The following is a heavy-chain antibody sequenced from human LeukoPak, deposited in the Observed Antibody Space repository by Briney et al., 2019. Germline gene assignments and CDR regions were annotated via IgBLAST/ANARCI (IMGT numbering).Heavy chain of an antibody. Sequence: SGTLSLTCGVSGGSISSGNWWSWVRQSPGKGLEWIGEMYHRGNINYNPSLKSRVTISIDKSKNQFSLRLTSVTAADTAVYYCARDVPPTQQLVSGSLDYWGQGTLVTVSS. CDR3: ARDVPPTQQLVSGSLDY. CDR1: GGSISSGNW. J-gene: IGHJ4*02. CDR2: MYHRGNI. V-gene: IGHV4-4*02. D-gene: IGHD6-13*01.